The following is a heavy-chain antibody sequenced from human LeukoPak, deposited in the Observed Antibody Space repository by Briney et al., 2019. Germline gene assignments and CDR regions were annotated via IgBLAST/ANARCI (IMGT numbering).Heavy chain of an antibody. CDR3: ARAYSSSHYFDS. CDR2: IHYSGST. J-gene: IGHJ4*02. D-gene: IGHD6-13*01. V-gene: IGHV4-59*01. CDR1: GGSISSYF. Sequence: SETLSLTCTVSGGSISSYFWSWIRQPPGKGLEWIGYIHYSGSTNYNPSLKSQVTISVDTSKNQFSLKLSSVTAADTAVYYCARAYSSSHYFDSWGQGTLVTVSS.